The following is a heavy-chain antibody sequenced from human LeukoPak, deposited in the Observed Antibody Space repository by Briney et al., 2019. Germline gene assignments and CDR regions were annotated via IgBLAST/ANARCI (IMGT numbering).Heavy chain of an antibody. D-gene: IGHD2-15*01. CDR1: GGTFSSYA. J-gene: IGHJ4*02. V-gene: IGHV1-8*02. CDR3: AREGYIVY. Sequence: ASVKVSCKASGGTFSSYAISWVRQAPGQGLEWMGGMNPNSGNTGYAQKFQGRVTMTRNTPISTAHMELSSLRSEDTAVYYCAREGYIVYLGQGTLVTVSS. CDR2: MNPNSGNT.